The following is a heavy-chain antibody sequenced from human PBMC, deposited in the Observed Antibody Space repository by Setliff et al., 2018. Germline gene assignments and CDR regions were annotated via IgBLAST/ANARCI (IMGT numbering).Heavy chain of an antibody. Sequence: GGSLRLSCAASGFTFTNYWINWVRQAPGKGLEWVAVSRYAENYQYYADSVKGRFTISRDNSENTLYLQMNSLRPDDTAVYHCARSDGGSSGLDYWGQGTLVTVSS. CDR1: GFTFTNYW. CDR2: SRYAENYQ. V-gene: IGHV3-30-3*01. D-gene: IGHD2-15*01. J-gene: IGHJ4*02. CDR3: ARSDGGSSGLDY.